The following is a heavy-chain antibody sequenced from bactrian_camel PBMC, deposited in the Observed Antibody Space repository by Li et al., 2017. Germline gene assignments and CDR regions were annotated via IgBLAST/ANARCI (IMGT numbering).Heavy chain of an antibody. D-gene: IGHD5*01. CDR3: AADGGWGCRDLGRNGY. V-gene: IGHV3S53*01. Sequence: HVQLVESGGGSVQAGGSQRLSCAASGSTYSTYSMGWFRQAPGKEREGVAFSQSGGHTSYLDSVKGRFTISRDNDRKILTLEMNGLKSEDTAMYYCAADGGWGCRDLGRNGYWGQGTQVTVS. CDR2: SQSGGHT. J-gene: IGHJ6*01. CDR1: GSTYSTYS.